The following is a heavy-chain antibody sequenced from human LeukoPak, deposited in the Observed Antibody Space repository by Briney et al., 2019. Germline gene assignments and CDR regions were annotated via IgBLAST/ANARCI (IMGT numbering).Heavy chain of an antibody. J-gene: IGHJ4*02. Sequence: GGSLRLSCSASGFTFSNYAMTGVRQAPGKGLEGVSTIYGSGGGTYYADSVKGRFTISRDTSKNTLYVQMNSLRAEDTTVYYCAKGHAPSGSYADYWGQGTLVTVSS. CDR3: AKGHAPSGSYADY. CDR1: GFTFSNYA. V-gene: IGHV3-23*01. D-gene: IGHD1-26*01. CDR2: IYGSGGGT.